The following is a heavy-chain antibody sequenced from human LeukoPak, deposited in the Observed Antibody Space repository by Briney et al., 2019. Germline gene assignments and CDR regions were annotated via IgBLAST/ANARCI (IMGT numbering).Heavy chain of an antibody. V-gene: IGHV3-7*01. CDR2: MKQDGREK. CDR3: AKDLERGVGYYFDY. J-gene: IGHJ4*02. Sequence: GGSLRHSCVASGFIFSNYWMSWVRQVPGKGLEWVANMKQDGREKYLVDSVKGRFTISRDNSKNTLYLQMNSLRAEDTAVYYCAKDLERGVGYYFDYWGQGTLVTVSS. CDR1: GFIFSNYW. D-gene: IGHD3-10*01.